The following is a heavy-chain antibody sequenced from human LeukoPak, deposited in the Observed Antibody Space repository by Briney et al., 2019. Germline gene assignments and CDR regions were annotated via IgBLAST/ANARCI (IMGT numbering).Heavy chain of an antibody. V-gene: IGHV3-30*04. Sequence: PGRSLRLSCAASGFTFSIYTMHWVRQAPGKGLEWVAVTSYDGNNKKYADSVKGRFTISRDNSKNTLYLQMNSLRAEDTAVFYCARDSSTSIFSLNAFVIWGQGTMVTVSS. J-gene: IGHJ3*02. CDR3: ARDSSTSIFSLNAFVI. CDR1: GFTFSIYT. CDR2: TSYDGNNK. D-gene: IGHD2-2*01.